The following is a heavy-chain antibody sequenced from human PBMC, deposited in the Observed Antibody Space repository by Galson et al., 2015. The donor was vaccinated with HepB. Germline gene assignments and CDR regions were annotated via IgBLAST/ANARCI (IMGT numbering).Heavy chain of an antibody. CDR1: GFTFSSYA. Sequence: SLRLSCAASGFTFSSYAMHWVRQAPGKGLEWVAVISYDGSNKYYADSVKGRFTISRDNSKNTLYLQMNSLRAEDTAVYYCARADWGAFDIWGQGTMVTVSS. V-gene: IGHV3-30-3*01. CDR2: ISYDGSNK. CDR3: ARADWGAFDI. J-gene: IGHJ3*02. D-gene: IGHD3-16*01.